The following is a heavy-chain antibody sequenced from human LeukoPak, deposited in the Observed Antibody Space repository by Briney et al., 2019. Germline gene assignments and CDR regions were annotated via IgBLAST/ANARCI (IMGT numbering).Heavy chain of an antibody. CDR3: ARAVSSSWYAAY. V-gene: IGHV3-30*04. Sequence: GGSLRLSCATSGFSFTAYTIHCVRQAPGEGPEWVALASGDGIHKHYAASVQGRFTISRDNSESTVSLEMNSLKDGDTGIYYCARAVSSSWYAAYWGHGTRVTVSS. CDR2: ASGDGIHK. CDR1: GFSFTAYT. D-gene: IGHD6-13*01. J-gene: IGHJ4*01.